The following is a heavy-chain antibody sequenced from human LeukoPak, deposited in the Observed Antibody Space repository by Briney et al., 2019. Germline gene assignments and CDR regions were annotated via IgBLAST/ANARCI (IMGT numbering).Heavy chain of an antibody. CDR1: GGSFSGYY. D-gene: IGHD3-16*01. J-gene: IGHJ4*02. Sequence: SETLSLTCAVYGGSFSGYYWSWIRQPPGKGLEWIGEINHSGSTNYNPSLKSRVTISVDTSKNQFSLKLSSVTAADTAVYYCARGLSYSRRTLLGLDYWGQGTLVTVSS. CDR3: ARGLSYSRRTLLGLDY. V-gene: IGHV4-34*01. CDR2: INHSGST.